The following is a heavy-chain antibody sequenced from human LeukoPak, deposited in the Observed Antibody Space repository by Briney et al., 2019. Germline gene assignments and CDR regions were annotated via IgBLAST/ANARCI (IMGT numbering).Heavy chain of an antibody. CDR3: ARLYYYYMDV. Sequence: SETLSLTCTVSGGSISSSSYYWGWLRQPPGTGLEWIGSIYYSGSTYYNPSLKSLVTISVDTSKNQFSLKLSSVTAADTAVYYCARLYYYYMDVWGKGTTVAVSS. CDR1: GGSISSSSYY. J-gene: IGHJ6*03. V-gene: IGHV4-39*01. CDR2: IYYSGST.